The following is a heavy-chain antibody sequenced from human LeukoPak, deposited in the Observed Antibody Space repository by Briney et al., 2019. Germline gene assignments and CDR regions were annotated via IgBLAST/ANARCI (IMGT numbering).Heavy chain of an antibody. Sequence: SGKLASIASAHSLNTYYIKWVRHLTEQGLEWMGWMNPKGGHTAYAKYVQGRVTITSNTSISTAYMDLTSLRSEDTAVYYCARRAVGTTYFSYMDVWGKGTTVTVSS. CDR2: MNPKGGHT. CDR1: AHSLNTYY. V-gene: IGHV1-8*02. J-gene: IGHJ6*03. D-gene: IGHD6-19*01. CDR3: ARRAVGTTYFSYMDV.